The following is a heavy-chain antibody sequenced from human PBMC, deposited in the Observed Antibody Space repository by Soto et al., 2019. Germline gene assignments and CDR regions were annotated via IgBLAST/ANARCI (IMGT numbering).Heavy chain of an antibody. D-gene: IGHD6-13*01. V-gene: IGHV1-18*01. J-gene: IGHJ6*02. CDR1: GYTFTSYG. CDR2: ISAYNGNT. Sequence: QVQLVQSGAEVKKPGASVKVSCKASGYTFTSYGISWVRQAPGEGLEWMGWISAYNGNTNYTQKLQGRVTMNTDTSTSTAYMELRSLRSDDTAVYYCARERESLRYISSWYYYYYGMDVWGQGTTVTVSS. CDR3: ARERESLRYISSWYYYYYGMDV.